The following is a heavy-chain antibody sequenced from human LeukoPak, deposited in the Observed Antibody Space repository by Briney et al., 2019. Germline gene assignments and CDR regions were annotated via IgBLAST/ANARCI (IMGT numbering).Heavy chain of an antibody. CDR2: ISAYNGNT. CDR3: ARAQVIGHMDV. CDR1: GYTFTSYG. J-gene: IGHJ6*03. Sequence: GASVKVSCKASGYTFTSYGISWVRQAPGQGLEWMGWISAYNGNTNYAQKLQGRVTMTRNTSISTAYMELSSLRSEDTAVYYCARAQVIGHMDVWGKGTTVTVSS. V-gene: IGHV1-18*01.